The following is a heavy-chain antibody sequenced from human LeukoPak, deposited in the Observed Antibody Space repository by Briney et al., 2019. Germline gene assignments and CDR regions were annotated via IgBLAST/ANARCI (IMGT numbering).Heavy chain of an antibody. V-gene: IGHV1-24*01. CDR3: AKDLRRDVWSGYQYYYYYMDV. J-gene: IGHJ6*03. D-gene: IGHD3-3*01. CDR1: GYTLTELS. Sequence: ASVKVSCKVSGYTLTELSMHWVRQAPGKGLEWMGGFDPEDGETIYAQKFQGRVTMTEDTSTDTAYMELSSLRSEDTAVYYCAKDLRRDVWSGYQYYYYYMDVWGKGTTVTVSS. CDR2: FDPEDGET.